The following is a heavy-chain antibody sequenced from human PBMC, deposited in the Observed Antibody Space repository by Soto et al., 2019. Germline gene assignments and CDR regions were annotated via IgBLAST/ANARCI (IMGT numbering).Heavy chain of an antibody. CDR3: ARGWLIWFGELYYYYGMDV. D-gene: IGHD3-10*01. CDR2: INHSGST. V-gene: IGHV4-34*01. Sequence: AETLSLTCAVYGGSFSGYYWSWIRQPPGKGLEWIGEINHSGSTNYNPSLKSRVTISVDTSKNQFSLKLSSVTAADTAVYYCARGWLIWFGELYYYYGMDVWGQGTTVTVSS. J-gene: IGHJ6*02. CDR1: GGSFSGYY.